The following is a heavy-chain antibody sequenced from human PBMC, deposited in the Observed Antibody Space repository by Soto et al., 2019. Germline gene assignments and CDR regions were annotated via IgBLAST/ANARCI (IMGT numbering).Heavy chain of an antibody. Sequence: GGSLRLSCAASGFTFSSYSMNWVRQAPGKGLEWVSYISSSSTIYYADSVKGRFTISRDNAKNSLYLQMNSLRAEDTAVYYCARVGPYYYDSSGYYPYIDYWGQGTLVTVSS. J-gene: IGHJ4*02. CDR1: GFTFSSYS. D-gene: IGHD3-22*01. CDR2: ISSSSTI. V-gene: IGHV3-48*01. CDR3: ARVGPYYYDSSGYYPYIDY.